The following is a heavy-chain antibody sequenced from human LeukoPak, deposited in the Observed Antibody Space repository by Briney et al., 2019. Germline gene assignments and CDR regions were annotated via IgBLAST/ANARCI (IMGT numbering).Heavy chain of an antibody. Sequence: ASLKLSCKASGYTFTSYYMHWVRQAPGQGLEWMGIINPSGGSTSYAQTFQGRVTITRDMSTSTVYMELSSLRSEDTAVYYCAGDLSPGWFDPWGQGTLVTVSS. CDR3: AGDLSPGWFDP. CDR1: GYTFTSYY. V-gene: IGHV1-46*01. CDR2: INPSGGST. J-gene: IGHJ5*02.